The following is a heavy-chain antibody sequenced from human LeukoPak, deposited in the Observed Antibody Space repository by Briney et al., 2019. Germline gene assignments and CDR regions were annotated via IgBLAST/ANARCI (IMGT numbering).Heavy chain of an antibody. V-gene: IGHV4-59*01. D-gene: IGHD3-10*01. CDR3: ARGNSMIRGVFE. J-gene: IGHJ4*02. CDR2: IYYSGST. CDR1: SGSISSYY. Sequence: SETLSLTCTVSSGSISSYYWSWIRQPPGKGLEWIGYIYYSGSTNYNPSLKSRVTMSVNTSKNQFSLRLNSVTAADTAVYYCARGNSMIRGVFEWGQGTLVTVSS.